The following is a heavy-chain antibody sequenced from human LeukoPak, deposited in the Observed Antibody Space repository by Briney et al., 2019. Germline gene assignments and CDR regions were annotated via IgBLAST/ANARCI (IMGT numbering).Heavy chain of an antibody. V-gene: IGHV3-11*03. CDR2: ISSSSSYT. CDR1: GFTFSDYY. Sequence: PGGSLRLSCLASGFTFSDYYMSWIRQAPGKGLEWVSYISSSSSYTNYADSVKGRFTISGDNAKNSLYLQMNSLRAEDTAVYYCARRYSGSYPDYWGQGTLVTVSS. D-gene: IGHD1-26*01. J-gene: IGHJ4*02. CDR3: ARRYSGSYPDY.